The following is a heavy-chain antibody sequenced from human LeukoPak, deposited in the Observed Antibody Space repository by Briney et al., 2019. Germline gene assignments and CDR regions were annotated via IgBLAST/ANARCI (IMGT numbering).Heavy chain of an antibody. J-gene: IGHJ4*02. D-gene: IGHD6-19*01. Sequence: SVKVSCKASGGTFSNYTISWVRQAPGQGLEWMGGIIPIFGTVNYAQKFQGRVTITADESTSTAYMELSSLRSEDTAVYYCARGLIAVLPDYWGQGTLVTVSS. CDR3: ARGLIAVLPDY. CDR1: GGTFSNYT. V-gene: IGHV1-69*13. CDR2: IIPIFGTV.